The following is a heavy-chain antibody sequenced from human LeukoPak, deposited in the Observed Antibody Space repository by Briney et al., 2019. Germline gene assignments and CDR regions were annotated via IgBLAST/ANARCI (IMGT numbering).Heavy chain of an antibody. D-gene: IGHD6-13*01. CDR3: ARAQRPFEASTGTVVMGFDY. Sequence: GGSLRLSCAASGFNINYYYMSWVRQSPGKGLEWVSVIYSDGTTYYTDSVKGRFTISRDNSKSTLYLQMTSLRAEDTAVYYCARAQRPFEASTGTVVMGFDYWGHGTLVTVSS. CDR1: GFNINYYY. V-gene: IGHV3-66*01. J-gene: IGHJ4*01. CDR2: IYSDGTT.